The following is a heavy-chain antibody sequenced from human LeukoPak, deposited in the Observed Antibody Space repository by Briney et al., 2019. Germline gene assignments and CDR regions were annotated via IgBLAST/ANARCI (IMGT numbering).Heavy chain of an antibody. J-gene: IGHJ4*02. CDR2: INPNSGGT. CDR1: GYTFTCYY. V-gene: IGHV1-2*02. CDR3: ARDPFWAGLFDY. D-gene: IGHD3/OR15-3a*01. Sequence: ASVKVSCKASGYTFTCYYMHWVRHAPGQGLEWMGFINPNSGGTNYAQKFQGRVTMTRDTSISTAYMELSRLRSDETAVYYCARDPFWAGLFDYWGQGTLVTVSS.